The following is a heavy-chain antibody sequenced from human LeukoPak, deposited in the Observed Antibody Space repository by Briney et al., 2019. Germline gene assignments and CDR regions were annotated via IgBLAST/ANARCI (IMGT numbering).Heavy chain of an antibody. V-gene: IGHV3-43*01. CDR3: AKAARAVAGEWWFDP. J-gene: IGHJ5*02. D-gene: IGHD6-19*01. Sequence: GGSLRLSCAASGCTFDDYTMHLGRQAPGRGLGWGSLISWDCGSTYYAYSVKGRFTISRDNRHTSLYLKMNSLRTEDTALYYCAKAARAVAGEWWFDPWGQGTLVTVSS. CDR1: GCTFDDYT. CDR2: ISWDCGST.